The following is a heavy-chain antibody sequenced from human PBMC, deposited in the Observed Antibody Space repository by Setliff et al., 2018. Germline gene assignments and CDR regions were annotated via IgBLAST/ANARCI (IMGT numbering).Heavy chain of an antibody. Sequence: SETLSLTCTVSGGSISSGGYYRSWIRQHPGKGLEWIGYIYNSGSTSYYNPSLKSRVTISVDTSKNQFSLKLSSVTAADTAVYYCARGRAGHSGHWGQGTLVTVSS. V-gene: IGHV4-31*03. CDR2: IYNSGSTS. CDR3: ARGRAGHSGH. D-gene: IGHD6-19*01. J-gene: IGHJ4*02. CDR1: GGSISSGGYY.